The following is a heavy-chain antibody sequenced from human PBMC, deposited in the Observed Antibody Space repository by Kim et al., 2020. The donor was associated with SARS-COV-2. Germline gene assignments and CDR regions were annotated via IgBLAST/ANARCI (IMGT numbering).Heavy chain of an antibody. V-gene: IGHV1-58*02. CDR3: AARYYDILTGYYNRGELDAFGI. CDR2: IVVGSGNT. Sequence: SVKVSCKASGFTFTSSAMQWVRQARGQRLEWIGWIVVGSGNTNYAQKFQERVTITRDMSTSTAYMELSSLRSEDTAVYYCAARYYDILTGYYNRGELDAFGIWGQGTMVTVSS. D-gene: IGHD3-9*01. J-gene: IGHJ3*02. CDR1: GFTFTSSA.